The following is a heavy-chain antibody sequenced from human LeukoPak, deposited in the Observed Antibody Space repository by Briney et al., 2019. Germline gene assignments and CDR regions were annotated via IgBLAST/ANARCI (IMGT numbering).Heavy chain of an antibody. CDR1: GFTFSSYS. CDR2: ISSSSSTI. V-gene: IGHV3-48*01. CDR3: ARDSPSNY. J-gene: IGHJ4*02. Sequence: GGSLRLSCAASGFTFSSYSMNWVRQAPGKGLEWVSYISSSSSTIYYADSVKGRFTISRDNAKNSPYLRMNSLRAEDTAVYYCARDSPSNYWGQGTLVTVSS.